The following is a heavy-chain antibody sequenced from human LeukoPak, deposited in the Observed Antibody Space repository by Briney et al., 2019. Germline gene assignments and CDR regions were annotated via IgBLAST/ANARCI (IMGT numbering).Heavy chain of an antibody. V-gene: IGHV3-30*02. J-gene: IGHJ4*02. CDR2: IRYDGSNK. CDR3: AKGSLGYCSGGSCYFLDY. Sequence: GGSLRLSCAASEFTFSSYGMHWVRQAPGKGLEWVAFIRYDGSNKYYADSVKGRFTISRDNSKNTLYLQMNSLRAEDTAVYYCAKGSLGYCSGGSCYFLDYWGQGTLVTVSS. CDR1: EFTFSSYG. D-gene: IGHD2-15*01.